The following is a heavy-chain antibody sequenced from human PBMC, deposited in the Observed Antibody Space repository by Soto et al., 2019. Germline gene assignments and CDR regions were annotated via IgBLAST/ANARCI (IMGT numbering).Heavy chain of an antibody. V-gene: IGHV4-34*01. CDR1: GGSFSGYY. CDR3: ARALRAYPITMVRGVSNPFDY. CDR2: INHSGST. J-gene: IGHJ4*02. Sequence: SETLSLTCAVYGGSFSGYYWSWLRQPPGKGLEWIGEINHSGSTNYNPSLKSRVTISVDTSKNQFSLKLSSVTAADTAVYYCARALRAYPITMVRGVSNPFDYWGQGTLVTVSS. D-gene: IGHD3-10*01.